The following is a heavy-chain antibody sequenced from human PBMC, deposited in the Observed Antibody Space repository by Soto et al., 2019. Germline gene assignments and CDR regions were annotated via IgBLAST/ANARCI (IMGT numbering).Heavy chain of an antibody. CDR3: AREGPAPYYYYCMDV. CDR1: GYSFTTYG. Sequence: QVQLVQSRGEVKKPGASVKVSCKTSGYSFTTYGISWVRQAPGQGLEWMGWISGYNGNTNYAQKLKVRLTMTTDTSTSTAYMELRILTSDDTAVYYCAREGPAPYYYYCMDVWGQGSTVTVSS. CDR2: ISGYNGNT. J-gene: IGHJ6*02. V-gene: IGHV1-18*01.